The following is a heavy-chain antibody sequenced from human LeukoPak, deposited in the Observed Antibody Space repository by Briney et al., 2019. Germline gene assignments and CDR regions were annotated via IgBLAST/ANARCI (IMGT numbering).Heavy chain of an antibody. CDR2: IRRKANGGTT. CDR3: TSGLYYDSWSDLFDY. J-gene: IGHJ4*02. V-gene: IGHV3-49*04. D-gene: IGHD3-3*01. CDR1: AFTFGDYA. Sequence: PGRSLRLSCTASAFTFGDYAMSWVRQAPGKGPEWVGFIRRKANGGTTEYAASVKGRFTISRDDSKSIAYLQMNSLKTEDTAVYYCTSGLYYDSWSDLFDYWGQGTLVTVSS.